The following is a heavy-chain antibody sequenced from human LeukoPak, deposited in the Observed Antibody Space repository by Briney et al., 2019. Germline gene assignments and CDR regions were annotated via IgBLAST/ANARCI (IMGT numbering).Heavy chain of an antibody. CDR3: ARVRSSSWFDY. CDR2: ISSDGTST. Sequence: GGSLRLSCSASGFTFSSSSMHWVRRAPGKGLVWVSRISSDGTSTNYADSVKGRFIISRDNAKNTLYLQINSLRAEDTAVNFCARVRSSSWFDYWGQGTLVAVSS. V-gene: IGHV3-74*01. D-gene: IGHD6-13*01. CDR1: GFTFSSSS. J-gene: IGHJ4*02.